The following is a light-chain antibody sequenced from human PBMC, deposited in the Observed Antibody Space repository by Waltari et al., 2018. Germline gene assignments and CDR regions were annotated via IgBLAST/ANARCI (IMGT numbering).Light chain of an antibody. V-gene: IGKV1-33*01. Sequence: DIQMTQSPSSLSASVGDRVTITCQASQDISNYLNWYQQKPGKAPKLLIYDASNLETGVPSRFSGSGSRTDFTLTISSLQPEDIATYYCQQYDNLPLYTFGQGTKLEIK. CDR1: QDISNY. CDR2: DAS. J-gene: IGKJ2*01. CDR3: QQYDNLPLYT.